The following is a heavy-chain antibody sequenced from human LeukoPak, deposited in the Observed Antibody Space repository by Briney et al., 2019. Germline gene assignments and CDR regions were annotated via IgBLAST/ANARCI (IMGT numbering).Heavy chain of an antibody. V-gene: IGHV3-53*01. CDR1: GFTVSSNS. CDR3: ARRAGAYSHPYDY. Sequence: GGSLRLSCTVSGFTVSSNSMSWVRQAPGKGLEWVSFIYSDNTHYSDSVKGRFAISRDNSKNTLYLQMNSLRAEDTAVYYCARRAGAYSHPYDYWGQGTLVTVSS. CDR2: IYSDNT. D-gene: IGHD4/OR15-4a*01. J-gene: IGHJ4*02.